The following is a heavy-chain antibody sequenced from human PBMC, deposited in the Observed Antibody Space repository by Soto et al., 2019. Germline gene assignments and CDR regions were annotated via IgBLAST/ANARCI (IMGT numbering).Heavy chain of an antibody. CDR3: TSDTFGARDS. V-gene: IGHV3-74*01. CDR2: IDPYDTGI. Sequence: EVQLVESGAGLVQPGGSLRLSCAASGFAFSSEWMHWVRQAPGKGLVWFSRIDPYDTGITYADSVKGRFTISRDNAKNTLYLQMNSLIAEDTAVYYCTSDTFGARDSWGQGTLVTVSS. D-gene: IGHD2-15*01. J-gene: IGHJ4*02. CDR1: GFAFSSEW.